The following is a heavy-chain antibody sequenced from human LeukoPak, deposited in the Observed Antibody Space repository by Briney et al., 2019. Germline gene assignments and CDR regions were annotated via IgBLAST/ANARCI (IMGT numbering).Heavy chain of an antibody. CDR1: GFTFSSYA. CDR2: ISGSDGST. Sequence: GGSLRLSCAASGFTFSSYAMSWVRQAPGKGLEWVSGISGSDGSTYYADSVKGRFTISRDNSKNTLFLQMNSLRAEDTAVYYCAKDARRTSGWYFFDYWGQGTLVTVSS. CDR3: AKDARRTSGWYFFDY. D-gene: IGHD6-19*01. J-gene: IGHJ4*02. V-gene: IGHV3-23*01.